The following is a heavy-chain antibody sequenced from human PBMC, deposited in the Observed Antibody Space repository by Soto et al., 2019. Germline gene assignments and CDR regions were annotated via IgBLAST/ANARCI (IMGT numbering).Heavy chain of an antibody. D-gene: IGHD4-17*01. CDR1: GGSITSRGYF. V-gene: IGHV4-31*03. Sequence: QVQLQESGPGLVKPSQTLSLTCTVSGGSITSRGYFWGWIRQHPGKGLEWIGYIYYSESTYYNPSLKSRVTISVDTSKNQISLKLTSVTAADTAVYYCARSKTTVTSNYFDYWGQGTRVTVSS. CDR2: IYYSEST. CDR3: ARSKTTVTSNYFDY. J-gene: IGHJ4*02.